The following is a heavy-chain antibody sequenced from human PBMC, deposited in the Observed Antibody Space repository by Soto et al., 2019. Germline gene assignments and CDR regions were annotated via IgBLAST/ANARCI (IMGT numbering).Heavy chain of an antibody. CDR2: NYYSGST. Sequence: QVQLRESGPGLVKPSQTLSLTCTISGGSISSGEYYWSWLRQPPGKGLEWIGYNYYSGSTYYNPSLGSRVTISIDTSRNQFSLKLSSVTAADTAVYYCARESVPAYIHHTWFDPWGQGTLVTVSS. J-gene: IGHJ5*02. D-gene: IGHD2-2*02. V-gene: IGHV4-30-4*01. CDR3: ARESVPAYIHHTWFDP. CDR1: GGSISSGEYY.